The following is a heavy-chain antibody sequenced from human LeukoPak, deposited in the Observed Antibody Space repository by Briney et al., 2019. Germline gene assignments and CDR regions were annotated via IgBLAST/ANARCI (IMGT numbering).Heavy chain of an antibody. D-gene: IGHD3-10*01. V-gene: IGHV4-34*01. Sequence: PSETLSPTCAVYGGSFSGYYWSWIRQPPGKGLEWIGEINHSGSTNYNPSLKSRVTISVDTSKNQFSLKLSSVTAADTAVYYCARARARSSGSYYIYYYGMDVWGQGTTVTVSS. CDR3: ARARARSSGSYYIYYYGMDV. J-gene: IGHJ6*02. CDR2: INHSGST. CDR1: GGSFSGYY.